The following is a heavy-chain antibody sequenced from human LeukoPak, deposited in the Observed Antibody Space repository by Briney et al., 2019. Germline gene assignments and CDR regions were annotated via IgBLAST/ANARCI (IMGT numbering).Heavy chain of an antibody. CDR3: AKPGYSSGIIYFDY. CDR2: IYSGGST. CDR1: GFTVSSNY. V-gene: IGHV3-53*01. D-gene: IGHD6-19*01. Sequence: GGSLRLSCAASGFTVSSNYMSWVRQAPGKGLEWVSIIYSGGSTFYADSVKGRFTISRDNSKNTLYLQMNSLRAEDTAVYYCAKPGYSSGIIYFDYWGQGTLVTVSS. J-gene: IGHJ4*02.